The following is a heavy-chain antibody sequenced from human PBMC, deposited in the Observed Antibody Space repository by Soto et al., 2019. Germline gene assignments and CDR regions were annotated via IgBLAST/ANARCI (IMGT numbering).Heavy chain of an antibody. V-gene: IGHV4-59*08. CDR2: NYYSGST. Sequence: PSETLSLTCTVSGGSISSYYWSWIRQPPGKGLEWIGYNYYSGSTNYNPSLKSRITITVDTSKNQFSLKLSSVTAADTAVYYCARVPDYWGQGILVTVSS. D-gene: IGHD2-2*01. J-gene: IGHJ4*02. CDR3: ARVPDY. CDR1: GGSISSYY.